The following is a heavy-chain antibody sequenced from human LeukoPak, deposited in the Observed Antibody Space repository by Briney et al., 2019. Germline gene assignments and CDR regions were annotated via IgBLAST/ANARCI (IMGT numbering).Heavy chain of an antibody. Sequence: ASVKVSCKASRYTFTSYAMHWVRQAPGQRLEWMGWINAGNGNTKYSQKFQGRVTITRDTSASTAYMELSSLRSEDTAVYYCARGNIAAAGTGEVDYWGQGTLVTVSS. CDR1: RYTFTSYA. CDR2: INAGNGNT. CDR3: ARGNIAAAGTGEVDY. V-gene: IGHV1-3*01. J-gene: IGHJ4*02. D-gene: IGHD6-13*01.